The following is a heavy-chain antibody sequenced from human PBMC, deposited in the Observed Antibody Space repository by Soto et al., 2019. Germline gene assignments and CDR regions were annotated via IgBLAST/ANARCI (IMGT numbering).Heavy chain of an antibody. D-gene: IGHD3-22*01. Sequence: PGGSLRLSCAASGFTFSNYAMSWVRQGPGKGLEWVSGISGSGDTTYYADSVKGRFTISRDNSKNTLHLQMNSLRAEDTALFYCAKVRDYYDSGGHYYTDAFDIWGQGTMVTVSS. CDR3: AKVRDYYDSGGHYYTDAFDI. CDR1: GFTFSNYA. J-gene: IGHJ3*02. CDR2: ISGSGDTT. V-gene: IGHV3-23*01.